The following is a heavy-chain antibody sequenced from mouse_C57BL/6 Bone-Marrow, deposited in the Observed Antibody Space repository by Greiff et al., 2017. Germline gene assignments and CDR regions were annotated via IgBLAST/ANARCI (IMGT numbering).Heavy chain of an antibody. Sequence: VQLQQSGAELVKPGASVKIFCKASGYAFSSYWMNWVKQRPGKGLEWIGQIYPGDGDTNYNGKFKGKATLTADKSSSTAYMQLSSLTSEDSAVYFCARNPLYYYGSSQYYFDYWGQGTTLTVSS. CDR2: IYPGDGDT. J-gene: IGHJ2*01. V-gene: IGHV1-80*01. D-gene: IGHD1-1*01. CDR3: ARNPLYYYGSSQYYFDY. CDR1: GYAFSSYW.